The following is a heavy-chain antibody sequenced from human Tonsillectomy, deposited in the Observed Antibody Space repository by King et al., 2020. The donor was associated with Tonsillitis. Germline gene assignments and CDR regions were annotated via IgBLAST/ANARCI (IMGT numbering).Heavy chain of an antibody. J-gene: IGHJ4*02. V-gene: IGHV1-69*01. CDR3: ARTPQYDYVWGSYRYRYFDY. Sequence: LQLVQSGAEVKKPGSSVKVSCKASGGTFSSYAITWVRQAPGQGLEWMGGIIPIFDIANYAQKFQGRVTITADESTGTAYMELSSLRSEDTAVYYCARTPQYDYVWGSYRYRYFDYWGQGTLVTVSS. CDR2: IIPIFDIA. CDR1: GGTFSSYA. D-gene: IGHD3-16*02.